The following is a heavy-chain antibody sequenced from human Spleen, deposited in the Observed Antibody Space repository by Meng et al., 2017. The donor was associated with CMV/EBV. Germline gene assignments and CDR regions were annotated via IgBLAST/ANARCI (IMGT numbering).Heavy chain of an antibody. CDR2: IYHGGST. CDR1: GGSISSSNW. J-gene: IGHJ4*02. V-gene: IGHV4-4*02. CDR3: ATGVAATPYY. D-gene: IGHD2-15*01. Sequence: SETLSLTCAVSGGSISSSNWWSWVRQPPGKGLEWIGEIYHGGSTNYNPSLKSRVAISVDTSKNQFSLKLSSVTAADTAVYYCATGVAATPYYWGQGTLVTVSS.